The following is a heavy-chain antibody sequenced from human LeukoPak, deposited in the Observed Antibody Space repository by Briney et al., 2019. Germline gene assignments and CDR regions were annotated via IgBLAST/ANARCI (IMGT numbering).Heavy chain of an antibody. J-gene: IGHJ4*02. V-gene: IGHV3-23*01. D-gene: IGHD3-10*01. CDR2: ITSSGSST. CDR1: GFTFSSYA. CDR3: ARPDGDYYYGSGSYFHY. Sequence: GGSLRLSCAASGFTFSSYAMSWVRQAQGKGLEWVSAITSSGSSTYYADSVKGRFTISRDNSKNTLYLQMNSLRAEDTAVYYCARPDGDYYYGSGSYFHYWGQGTLVTVSS.